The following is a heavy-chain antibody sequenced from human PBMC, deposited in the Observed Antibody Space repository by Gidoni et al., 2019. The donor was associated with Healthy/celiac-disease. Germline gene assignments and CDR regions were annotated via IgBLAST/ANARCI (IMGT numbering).Heavy chain of an antibody. CDR1: GFTFSDYY. CDR3: ARETGSSGDDYYFDY. Sequence: QVQLVESGGGLVKPGGSLRLSCAASGFTFSDYYMSWIRQAPGKGLEWVSYISSSSSYTNYADSVKGRFTISRDNAKNSLYLQMNSLRAGDTAVYYCARETGSSGDDYYFDYWGQGTLVTVSS. V-gene: IGHV3-11*06. CDR2: ISSSSSYT. J-gene: IGHJ4*02. D-gene: IGHD2-15*01.